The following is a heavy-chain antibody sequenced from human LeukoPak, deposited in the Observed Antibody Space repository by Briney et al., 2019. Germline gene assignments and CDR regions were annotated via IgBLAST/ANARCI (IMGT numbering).Heavy chain of an antibody. Sequence: SETLSLTCAVYGGSFSGYYWSWIRQPPGKGLEWIGEINHSGSTNYNPSLKSRVTISVDTSKNQFSLKLSSVTAADTAVYYCASTPLSSKWLRLGYWGQGTLVTVSS. CDR1: GGSFSGYY. CDR2: INHSGST. V-gene: IGHV4-34*01. D-gene: IGHD5-12*01. J-gene: IGHJ4*02. CDR3: ASTPLSSKWLRLGY.